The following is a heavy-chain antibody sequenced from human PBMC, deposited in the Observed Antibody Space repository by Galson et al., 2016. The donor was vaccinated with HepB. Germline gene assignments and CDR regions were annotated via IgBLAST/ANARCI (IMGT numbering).Heavy chain of an antibody. CDR3: ARTGYCGGTTCRDS. Sequence: SETLSLTCTVSGASIDSSTDYWGWVRHPPGKGLEWVGSIFSTGSSYYTPSLGSRVPLSLDTSKNRISLTLTSVTAGDMAVYYCARTGYCGGTTCRDSWGQGTLVTVSS. CDR1: GASIDSSTDY. D-gene: IGHD5-12*01. CDR2: IFSTGSS. V-gene: IGHV4-39*01. J-gene: IGHJ4*02.